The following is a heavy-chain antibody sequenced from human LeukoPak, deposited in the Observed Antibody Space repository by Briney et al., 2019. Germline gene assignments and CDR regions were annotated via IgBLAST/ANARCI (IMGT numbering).Heavy chain of an antibody. CDR1: GYSFTSYW. V-gene: IGHV5-10-1*01. Sequence: GESLKISCEGSGYSFTSYWISWVCQMSGKGLEWMGGIDPSDSYTNYSPSVQGHVTISADKSISTAYVQWSSLKAPDTAMYYCARHDGYNYQTGFDFWGQGTLVTVSS. J-gene: IGHJ4*02. D-gene: IGHD5-24*01. CDR3: ARHDGYNYQTGFDF. CDR2: IDPSDSYT.